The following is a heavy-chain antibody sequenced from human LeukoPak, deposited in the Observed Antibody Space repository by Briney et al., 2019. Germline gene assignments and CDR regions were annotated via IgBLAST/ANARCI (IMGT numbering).Heavy chain of an antibody. V-gene: IGHV4-39*01. J-gene: IGHJ6*03. CDR1: GGSISSSSYY. CDR2: MSYSGST. Sequence: PSETLSLTCTVSGGSISSSSYYWGWIRQPPGKGLEWIGSMSYSGSTYYNPSLKSRVTISVDTSKNQFSLKLSSVTAADTAVYYCARTYDSSGYYYGGRFDYYYMDVWGKGTTVTVSS. CDR3: ARTYDSSGYYYGGRFDYYYMDV. D-gene: IGHD3-22*01.